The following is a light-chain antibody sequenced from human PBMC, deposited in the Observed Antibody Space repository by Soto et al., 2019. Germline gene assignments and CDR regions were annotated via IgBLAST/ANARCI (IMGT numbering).Light chain of an antibody. J-gene: IGLJ2*01. CDR1: KLGDKY. Sequence: SYELAQPPSVSVSPGQTASITCSGEKLGDKYACWYQQKPGQSPVLVIYQDDKRPSGIPERFSGSNSGDTATLTISGTQAMDEADYYCQAWDSRTVVFGGGTKVTVL. CDR2: QDD. V-gene: IGLV3-1*01. CDR3: QAWDSRTVV.